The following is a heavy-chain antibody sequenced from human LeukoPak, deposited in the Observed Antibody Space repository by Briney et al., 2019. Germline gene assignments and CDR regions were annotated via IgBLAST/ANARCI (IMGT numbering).Heavy chain of an antibody. CDR1: GFTFSSYS. J-gene: IGHJ4*02. Sequence: GGSLRLSCAASGFTFSSYSMNWVRQAPGKGLEWVSSISSSSSYIYYADSVKGRFTISRDNTKNSLYLQMNSLRAEDTAVYYCAKDISFGSGLADYWGQGTLVTVSS. D-gene: IGHD3-10*01. CDR2: ISSSSSYI. CDR3: AKDISFGSGLADY. V-gene: IGHV3-21*01.